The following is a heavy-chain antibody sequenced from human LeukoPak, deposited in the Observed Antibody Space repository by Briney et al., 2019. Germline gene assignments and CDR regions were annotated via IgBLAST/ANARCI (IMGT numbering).Heavy chain of an antibody. D-gene: IGHD3-10*01. V-gene: IGHV3-21*01. J-gene: IGHJ4*02. CDR1: GFTFSSYS. CDR2: ISSSSSYI. Sequence: PGGSLRLSCAASGFTFSSYSMNWVRQAPGKGLEWVSSISSSSSYIYYADSVKGRFTISRDDAKNSLYLQMNSLRAEDTAVYYCARTNSDYYGSGIRAYYFDYWGQGTLVTVSS. CDR3: ARTNSDYYGSGIRAYYFDY.